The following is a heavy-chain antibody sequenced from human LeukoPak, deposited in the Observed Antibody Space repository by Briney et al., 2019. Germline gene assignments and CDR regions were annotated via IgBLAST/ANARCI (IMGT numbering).Heavy chain of an antibody. J-gene: IGHJ4*02. CDR3: ARLSGYYYVLDY. CDR1: GGSISSGGYS. Sequence: SQTLSLTCAVSGGSISSGGYSWSWIRQPPGKGLEWIGYTYHSGSTYYNPSLKSRVTISVDRSKNQFSLKLSSVTAADTAVYYCARLSGYYYVLDYWGQGTLVTVSS. D-gene: IGHD3-22*01. V-gene: IGHV4-30-2*01. CDR2: TYHSGST.